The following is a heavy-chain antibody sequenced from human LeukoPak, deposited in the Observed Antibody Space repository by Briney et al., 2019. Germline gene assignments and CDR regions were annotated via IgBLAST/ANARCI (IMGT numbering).Heavy chain of an antibody. Sequence: GGSLRLSCAASGFTFSTYWMTWVRQAPGKGLEWVAHIKQDGRGKNYVDSVKGRFTISRDNAKNSLYLQMNSLRVEDTAVYYCARGKDWFDSWGQGTLVTASS. CDR2: IKQDGRGK. CDR3: ARGKDWFDS. CDR1: GFTFSTYW. V-gene: IGHV3-7*01. J-gene: IGHJ5*01.